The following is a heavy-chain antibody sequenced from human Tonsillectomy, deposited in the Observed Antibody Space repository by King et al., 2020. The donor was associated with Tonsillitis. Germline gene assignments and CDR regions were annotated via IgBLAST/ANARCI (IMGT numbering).Heavy chain of an antibody. Sequence: HVQLVESGGGVVQPGGSLRLSCAASGFTFSTYGMHWVRQAPGNGLEWVAFIRYDGSKKYYADSVKGRFTISRDNSKNTLYVQMNSLRAEDTAVYYSAKDRISMVRGVIRPDYGMDVWGRGTTVTVS. D-gene: IGHD3-10*01. CDR1: GFTFSTYG. V-gene: IGHV3-30*02. J-gene: IGHJ6*02. CDR3: AKDRISMVRGVIRPDYGMDV. CDR2: IRYDGSKK.